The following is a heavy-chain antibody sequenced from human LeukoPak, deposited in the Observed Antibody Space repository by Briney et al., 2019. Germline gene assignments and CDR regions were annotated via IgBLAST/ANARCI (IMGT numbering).Heavy chain of an antibody. D-gene: IGHD3-22*01. CDR1: GFTFSSYG. Sequence: GRSLRLSCAASGFTFSSYGMHWVRQAPGKGLEWVAVISYDGSSKYYADSVKGRFTISRDNSKNTLYLQMNSLRAEDTAVYYCAKDQGGYYDSSGYYFDYWGQGTLVTVSS. CDR2: ISYDGSSK. CDR3: AKDQGGYYDSSGYYFDY. V-gene: IGHV3-30*18. J-gene: IGHJ4*02.